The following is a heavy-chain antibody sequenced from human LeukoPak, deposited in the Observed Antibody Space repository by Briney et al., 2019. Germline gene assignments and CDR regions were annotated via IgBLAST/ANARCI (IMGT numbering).Heavy chain of an antibody. V-gene: IGHV3-30-3*01. CDR3: ARASFQRWLQLGGD. Sequence: GGSLRLSCAASGFTFSSYAMHWVRQAPGKGLEWVAVISYDGSNKYYADSVKGRFTISRDNAKNSLYLQMDSLRDEDTAVYYCARASFQRWLQLGGDWGQGTLVTVSS. CDR2: ISYDGSNK. J-gene: IGHJ4*02. D-gene: IGHD5-24*01. CDR1: GFTFSSYA.